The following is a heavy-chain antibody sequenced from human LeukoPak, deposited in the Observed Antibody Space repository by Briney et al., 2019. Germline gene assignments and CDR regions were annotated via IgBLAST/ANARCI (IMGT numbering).Heavy chain of an antibody. Sequence: ASVKVSCKASGYTFTSYDINWVRQAPGQGLEWMGWISAYNGNTNYAQKLQGRVTMTTDTSTSTAYMELRSLRSDDTAVYYCARAMGYYYGSGSYYIPYYFDYWGQGTLVTVSS. CDR2: ISAYNGNT. D-gene: IGHD3-10*01. CDR3: ARAMGYYYGSGSYYIPYYFDY. J-gene: IGHJ4*02. CDR1: GYTFTSYD. V-gene: IGHV1-18*01.